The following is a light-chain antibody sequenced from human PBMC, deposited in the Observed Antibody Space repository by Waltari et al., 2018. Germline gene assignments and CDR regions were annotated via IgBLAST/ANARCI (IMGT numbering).Light chain of an antibody. CDR1: SSDLGAYNY. Sequence: QSALTQPRSVSGSPGQSVTISCTGTSSDLGAYNYVSWYQQHPGKAPKLMIYDVAKRPSGVPDRVSGSKSGDTASLTISGLQTEDEADDYCCSYAGSYTLGVFGGGTKLTVL. CDR3: CSYAGSYTLGV. V-gene: IGLV2-11*01. CDR2: DVA. J-gene: IGLJ3*02.